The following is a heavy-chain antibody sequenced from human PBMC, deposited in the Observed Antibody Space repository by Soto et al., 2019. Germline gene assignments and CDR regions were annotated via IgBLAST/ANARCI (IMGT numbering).Heavy chain of an antibody. CDR2: INPNSGGT. CDR1: GYTFTGYY. D-gene: IGHD2-2*01. V-gene: IGHV1-2*04. J-gene: IGHJ6*01. CDR3: ARDRCSSTSCYPDYYYYYGMDV. Sequence: QVQLVQSGAEVKKPGASVKVSCKASGYTFTGYYMHWVRQAPGQGLEWMGWINPNSGGTNYAQKFQGWVTMTRDTSISTAYMELSRLRSDDTAVYYCARDRCSSTSCYPDYYYYYGMDVW.